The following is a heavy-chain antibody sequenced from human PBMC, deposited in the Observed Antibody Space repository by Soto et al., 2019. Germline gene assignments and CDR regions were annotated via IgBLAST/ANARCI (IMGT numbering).Heavy chain of an antibody. CDR1: GGSISSYY. J-gene: IGHJ5*02. CDR3: VTDNSENDEVWWFDP. V-gene: IGHV4-59*01. D-gene: IGHD1-26*01. CDR2: IYYSGST. Sequence: TSETLSLTCTVSGGSISSYYWSWIRQPPGKGLEWIGYIYYSGSTNYNPSLKSRVTISVDTSKNQFSLKLSSVTAADTAVYYCVTDNSENDEVWWFDPWGQGTLVTVSS.